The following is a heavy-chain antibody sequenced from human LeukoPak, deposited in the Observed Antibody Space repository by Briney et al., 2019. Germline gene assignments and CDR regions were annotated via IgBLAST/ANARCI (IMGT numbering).Heavy chain of an antibody. V-gene: IGHV3-21*01. J-gene: IGHJ4*02. CDR1: GFTLSTYS. Sequence: GGSLRLSCAASGFTLSTYSMNWVRQAPGKGLGWVSSISNISSYKYYADSVDGRFTISRDSAKNSLYLQMNSLRAEDTAVYYCARASVGLPGAPPLYFDYWGQGSLVTVSS. CDR2: ISNISSYK. CDR3: ARASVGLPGAPPLYFDY. D-gene: IGHD3/OR15-3a*01.